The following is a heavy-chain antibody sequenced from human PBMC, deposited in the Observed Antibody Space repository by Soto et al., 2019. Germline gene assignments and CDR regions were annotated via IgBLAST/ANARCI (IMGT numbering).Heavy chain of an antibody. D-gene: IGHD3-10*01. J-gene: IGHJ6*02. Sequence: GESLKISCKGSGYSFTSYWISWVRQMPGKGLEWMGRIDPSDSYTNYSPSFQGHVTIPAVKSISTAYLQWSSLKASDTAMYYCARLAMVRGVPTSGMDVRGQGTTVTVSS. CDR2: IDPSDSYT. V-gene: IGHV5-10-1*01. CDR3: ARLAMVRGVPTSGMDV. CDR1: GYSFTSYW.